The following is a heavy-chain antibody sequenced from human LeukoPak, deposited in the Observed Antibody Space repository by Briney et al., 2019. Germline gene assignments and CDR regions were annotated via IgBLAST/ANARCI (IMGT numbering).Heavy chain of an antibody. J-gene: IGHJ6*02. V-gene: IGHV3-30*14. CDR3: ARDRVDYGMDV. CDR2: ISYDGSNE. CDR1: GFTFSSYG. Sequence: GGSLRLSCAASGFTFSSYGVHWVRQAPGKGLEWVAVISYDGSNEYYADSVKGRFTISRDNSKNTLYLQMNSLRAEDTAVYYCARDRVDYGMDVWGQGTTVTVSS. D-gene: IGHD3-10*01.